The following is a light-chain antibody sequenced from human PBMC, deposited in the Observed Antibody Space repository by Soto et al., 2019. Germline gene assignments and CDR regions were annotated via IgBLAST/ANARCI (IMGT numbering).Light chain of an antibody. Sequence: QSVLTQPPSASASLGASVTLTCTLSSGYSNYKVDWYQQRPGKGPRFVMRVGTGGIVGSKGDGIPDRFSVLGSGLNRYLTIKNIQEEDESDYHCGADHGSGSNFVCGVFGGGTKLTVL. J-gene: IGLJ3*02. CDR2: VGTGGIVG. CDR3: GADHGSGSNFVCGV. V-gene: IGLV9-49*01. CDR1: SGYSNYK.